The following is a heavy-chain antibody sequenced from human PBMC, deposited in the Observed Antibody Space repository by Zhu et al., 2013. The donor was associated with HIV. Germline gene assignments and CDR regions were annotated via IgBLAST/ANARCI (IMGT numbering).Heavy chain of an antibody. CDR1: GFTFRSDE. CDR3: ARWHYFDDFDY. D-gene: IGHD3-9*01. Sequence: EVQLVESGGGLVQPGGSLRLSCAASGFTFRSDEMSWVRQAPGKRLEWVSYISSRATTIYYADSVTGRFTISRDDAKNSLYLELNSLRAEDTAVYYCARWHYFDDFDYWGQGTLVTVSS. V-gene: IGHV3-48*03. CDR2: ISSRATTI. J-gene: IGHJ4*02.